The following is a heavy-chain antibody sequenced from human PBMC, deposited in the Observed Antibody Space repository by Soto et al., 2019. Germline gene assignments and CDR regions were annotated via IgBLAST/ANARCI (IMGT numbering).Heavy chain of an antibody. CDR2: INYSGTT. J-gene: IGHJ4*02. V-gene: IGHV4-39*01. CDR1: CSSITRSNSY. CDR3: ARHTPAISISDH. Sequence: PAETMSLTYTASCSSITRSNSYWAWIRQPPGKRPEWIGHINYSGTTNYSTSLKSRVAISEDTSKNQFSLKLSSVTAADTAVYYCARHTPAISISDHWGQGTLVTVSS. D-gene: IGHD2-15*01.